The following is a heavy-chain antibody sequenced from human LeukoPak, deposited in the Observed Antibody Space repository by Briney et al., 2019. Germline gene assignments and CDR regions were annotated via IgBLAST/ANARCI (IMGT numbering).Heavy chain of an antibody. Sequence: SVKVSCKASGGTFSSYAISWVRQAPGQGLEWMGRIIPILGIANYAQKFQGRVTITADKSTSTAYMELSSLRSEDTAVYYCARGRRSYSSSSPDYWGQGTLVTVSS. CDR3: ARGRRSYSSSSPDY. J-gene: IGHJ4*02. CDR1: GGTFSSYA. CDR2: IIPILGIA. V-gene: IGHV1-69*04. D-gene: IGHD6-6*01.